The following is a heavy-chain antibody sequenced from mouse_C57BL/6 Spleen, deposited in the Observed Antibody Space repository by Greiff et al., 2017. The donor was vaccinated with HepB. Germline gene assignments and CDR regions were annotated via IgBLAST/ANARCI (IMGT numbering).Heavy chain of an antibody. D-gene: IGHD1-1*01. CDR3: ASSGGSSSFAY. CDR1: GYTFTSYW. J-gene: IGHJ3*01. V-gene: IGHV1-53*01. CDR2: INPSNGGT. Sequence: QVHVKQSGTELVKPGASVKLSCKASGYTFTSYWMHWVKQRPGQGLEWIGNINPSNGGTNYNEKFKSKATLTVDKSSSTAYMQLNSLTSEDSAVYYCASSGGSSSFAYWGQGTLVTVSA.